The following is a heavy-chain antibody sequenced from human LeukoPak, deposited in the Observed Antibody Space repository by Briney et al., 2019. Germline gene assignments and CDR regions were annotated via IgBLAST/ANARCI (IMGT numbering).Heavy chain of an antibody. CDR1: GFTFSSYA. CDR3: AREPRGYNPPRYGMDV. Sequence: PGGSLRLSCAASGFTFSSYAMPWVRQAPGKGREWVADISYDGSNKYYADSVKGRFTISRDNSKNTLYLQMNSLRAEDTAVYYCAREPRGYNPPRYGMDVWGQGTTLTVSS. CDR2: ISYDGSNK. V-gene: IGHV3-30-3*01. J-gene: IGHJ6*02. D-gene: IGHD5-18*01.